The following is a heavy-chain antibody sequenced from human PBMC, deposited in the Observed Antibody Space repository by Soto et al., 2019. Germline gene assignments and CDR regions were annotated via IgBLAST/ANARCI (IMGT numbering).Heavy chain of an antibody. CDR2: ISGHGVST. D-gene: IGHD5-18*01. V-gene: IGHV3-23*01. CDR1: GFTFSDYA. CDR3: AKDRFDRQLWAPDY. J-gene: IGHJ4*02. Sequence: GGSLRLSCAASGFTFSDYAMSWVRQAPGKGLEWVSAISGHGVSTYYADSVKGRFTISRDNSKNTLYLQMNSLRVGDTAVYYCAKDRFDRQLWAPDYWGQGTLVTVSS.